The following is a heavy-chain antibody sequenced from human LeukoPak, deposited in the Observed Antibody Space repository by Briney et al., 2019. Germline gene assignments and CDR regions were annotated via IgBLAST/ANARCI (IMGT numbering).Heavy chain of an antibody. D-gene: IGHD7-27*01. CDR1: GYTFTSYD. CDR3: ARGPPNWGYDY. CDR2: VSPNSGDT. J-gene: IGHJ4*02. V-gene: IGHV1-8*01. Sequence: ASVKVSCKASGYTFTSYDFNWVRQATGQRPEWMGWVSPNSGDTGYAQKFQDRVTMTRNASISTAYMELSSLRSDDTAVYYCARGPPNWGYDYWGPGTLVTVSS.